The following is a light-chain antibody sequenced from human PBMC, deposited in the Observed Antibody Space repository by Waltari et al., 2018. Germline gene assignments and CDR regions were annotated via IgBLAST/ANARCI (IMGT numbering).Light chain of an antibody. CDR3: QQFYSTPLT. J-gene: IGKJ4*01. CDR2: WAS. CDR1: QSVLYSSNNKNS. Sequence: DIVMTQSPDSLAVSLGERATINCKSSQSVLYSSNNKNSLAWYQQKPGQPPKFLIHWASTREAGVPARFRCSGSGTAFTLTISSLQAEDVAVYYCQQFYSTPLTFGGGTKVEIK. V-gene: IGKV4-1*01.